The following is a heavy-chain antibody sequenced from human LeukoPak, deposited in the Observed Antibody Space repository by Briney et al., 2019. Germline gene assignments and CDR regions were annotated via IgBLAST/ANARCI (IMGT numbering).Heavy chain of an antibody. D-gene: IGHD2-2*01. CDR2: MNPNSGNT. CDR1: GYTFTSYD. J-gene: IGHJ6*03. Sequence: GASVKVSCKASGYTFTSYDINWVRQATGQGLEWMGWMNPNSGNTGYAQKSQGRVTMTRNTSISTAYMELSSLRSEDTAVYYCARGVRVRASSYRYYYYYMDVWGKGTTVTVSS. V-gene: IGHV1-8*01. CDR3: ARGVRVRASSYRYYYYYMDV.